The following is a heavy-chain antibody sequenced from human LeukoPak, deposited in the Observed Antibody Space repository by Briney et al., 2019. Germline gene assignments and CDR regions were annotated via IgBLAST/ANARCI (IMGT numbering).Heavy chain of an antibody. CDR2: INHSGGT. CDR3: ARGSIADRLSS. V-gene: IGHV4-34*01. D-gene: IGHD6-6*01. Sequence: PSETLSLTCAVFGGSFSGYYWSWIRQPPGKRLEWIGEINHSGGTSYTPSLKSRLTMSVDTSKNQFSLRLNSVTAADTAVYYCARGSIADRLSSWGQGTPVTVSS. CDR1: GGSFSGYY. J-gene: IGHJ5*02.